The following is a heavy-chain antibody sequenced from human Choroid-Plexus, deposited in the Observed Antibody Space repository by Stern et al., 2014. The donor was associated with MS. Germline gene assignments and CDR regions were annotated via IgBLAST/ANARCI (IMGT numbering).Heavy chain of an antibody. CDR1: GFTFGSCA. D-gene: IGHD2/OR15-2a*01. Sequence: VQLVESGGGVVQPGRPLRLSCVASGFTFGSCAMHWVRPAPGKGLEWVAGVSYDGSNKYYADPVKGRFTISRDNSQNTLYMQMSSLRPEDTAVYYCAKDRQYLTYFFDHWGQGSLVTVSS. CDR3: AKDRQYLTYFFDH. CDR2: VSYDGSNK. J-gene: IGHJ5*02. V-gene: IGHV3-30*18.